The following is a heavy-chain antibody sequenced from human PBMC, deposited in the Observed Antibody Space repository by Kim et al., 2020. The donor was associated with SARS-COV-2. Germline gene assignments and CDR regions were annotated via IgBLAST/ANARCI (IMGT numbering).Heavy chain of an antibody. Sequence: YYHPSLKSRVTISVDTSKNQFSLKLSSVTAADTAVYYCARAMVRGVYFDYWGQGTLVTVSS. J-gene: IGHJ4*02. V-gene: IGHV4-30-2*05. D-gene: IGHD3-10*01. CDR3: ARAMVRGVYFDY.